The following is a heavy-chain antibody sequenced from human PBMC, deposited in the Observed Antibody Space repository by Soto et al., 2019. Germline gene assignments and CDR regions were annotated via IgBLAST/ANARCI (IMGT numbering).Heavy chain of an antibody. V-gene: IGHV4-34*01. J-gene: IGHJ4*02. D-gene: IGHD2-15*01. CDR3: ARGLRCSGGSCSAFDY. CDR1: EGCRCGYY. Sequence: SDTRGVGEGCRCGYYWSRISKNTGKGLEWIGEINHSGSTNYNPSLKSRVTISVDTSKNQFSLKLSSVTAADTAVYYCARGLRCSGGSCSAFDYWGQGTLVTVSS. CDR2: INHSGST.